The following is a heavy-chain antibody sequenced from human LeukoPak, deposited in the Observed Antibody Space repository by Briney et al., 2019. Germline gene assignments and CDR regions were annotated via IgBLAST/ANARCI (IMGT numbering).Heavy chain of an antibody. J-gene: IGHJ4*02. Sequence: SETLSPTCTVSGGSISSGGYYWSWIRQHPGKGLEWIGYIYYSGSTYYNPSLKSRVTISVDKSKNQFSLKLSSVTAADTAVYYCARANAAAGITHWGQGTLVTVSS. D-gene: IGHD6-13*01. V-gene: IGHV4-31*03. CDR3: ARANAAAGITH. CDR2: IYYSGST. CDR1: GGSISSGGYY.